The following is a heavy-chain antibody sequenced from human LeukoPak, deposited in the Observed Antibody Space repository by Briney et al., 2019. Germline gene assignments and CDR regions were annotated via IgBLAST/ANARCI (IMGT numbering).Heavy chain of an antibody. CDR3: AREDVVLVDAVRYYYYGMDV. CDR1: GYNFISYY. CDR2: INPSGGST. D-gene: IGHD2-8*01. Sequence: ASVKVSCKASGYNFISYYMHWVRQAPGQGLEWMGIINPSGGSTSYAQKFQDRVTMTRDTSTSTVYMELSSLKSEGTAVYSCAREDVVLVDAVRYYYYGMDVWGQGTTVTVSS. V-gene: IGHV1-46*01. J-gene: IGHJ6*02.